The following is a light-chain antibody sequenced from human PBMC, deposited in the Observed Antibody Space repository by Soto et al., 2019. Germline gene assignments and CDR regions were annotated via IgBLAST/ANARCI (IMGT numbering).Light chain of an antibody. Sequence: EVVLTQSPGTLSLSPGERATLSFMASQSVRSSYLAWYQQKPGQAPRLLIYGASSRATGIPDRFSGSGSGTDFTLTISSLEPEDFAVYYCQQRSNWPITFGQGTRLEIK. V-gene: IGKV3D-20*02. CDR3: QQRSNWPIT. J-gene: IGKJ5*01. CDR1: QSVRSSY. CDR2: GAS.